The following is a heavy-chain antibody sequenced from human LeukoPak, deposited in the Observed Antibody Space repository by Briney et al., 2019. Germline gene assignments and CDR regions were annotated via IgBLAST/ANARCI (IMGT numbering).Heavy chain of an antibody. Sequence: GGSLRLSCAASVFTFSNSAMNWVRQAPGKGLEWVSTISSGGAGTYYADSVKGRFSISRDNSKNTLYLRMNSLRAEDTAVYYCTRVHFNYVWVDVWGQGTTVTVSS. CDR2: ISSGGAGT. CDR1: VFTFSNSA. V-gene: IGHV3-23*01. D-gene: IGHD3-16*01. CDR3: TRVHFNYVWVDV. J-gene: IGHJ6*02.